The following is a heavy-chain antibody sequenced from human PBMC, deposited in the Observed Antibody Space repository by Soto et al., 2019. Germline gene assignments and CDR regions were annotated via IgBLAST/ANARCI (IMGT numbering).Heavy chain of an antibody. Sequence: QSQTLSLTCAISGDSVSSNSAAWNWIRQSPSRGLEWLGRTYYRSKWYNDYAVSVKSRITINPDTSKNQFSLQLNSVTPEDTAVYYCARAINIAAISDYFDYWGQGTLVTVSS. J-gene: IGHJ4*02. CDR2: TYYRSKWYN. D-gene: IGHD6-13*01. CDR3: ARAINIAAISDYFDY. V-gene: IGHV6-1*01. CDR1: GDSVSSNSAA.